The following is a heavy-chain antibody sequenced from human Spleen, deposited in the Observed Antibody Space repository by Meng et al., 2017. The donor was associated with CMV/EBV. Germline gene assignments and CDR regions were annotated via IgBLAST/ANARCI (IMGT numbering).Heavy chain of an antibody. V-gene: IGHV3-21*01. CDR3: ARGSGSSGYYPDY. CDR2: ISSSSSYI. CDR1: GFTVSSND. J-gene: IGHJ4*02. Sequence: GESLKISCAASGFTVSSNDMTWVRQAPGKGLEWVSSISSSSSYIYYADSVKGRFTISRDNAKNSLYLQMNSLRAEDTAVYYCARGSGSSGYYPDYWGQGTLVTVSS. D-gene: IGHD3-22*01.